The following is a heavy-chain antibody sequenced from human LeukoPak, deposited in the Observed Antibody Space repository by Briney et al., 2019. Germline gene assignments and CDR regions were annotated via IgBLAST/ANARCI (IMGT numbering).Heavy chain of an antibody. CDR3: ARRGFRGYCSSTSCLFHDY. V-gene: IGHV4-39*07. D-gene: IGHD2-2*01. J-gene: IGHJ4*02. CDR2: IYYSGST. CDR1: GGSISSSSYY. Sequence: KPSETPSLTCTVSGGSISSSSYYWGWIRQPPGKGLEWIGGIYYSGSTYYNPSLKSRVTISVDTSKNQFSLKLSSVTAADTAVYYCARRGFRGYCSSTSCLFHDYWGQGTLVTVSS.